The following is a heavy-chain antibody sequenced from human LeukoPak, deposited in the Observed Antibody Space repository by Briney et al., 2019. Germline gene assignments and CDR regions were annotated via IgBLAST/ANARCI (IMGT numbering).Heavy chain of an antibody. V-gene: IGHV4-30-4*07. D-gene: IGHD3-16*01. Sequence: SQTLSLTCVVSGDSITSGGYSWSWLRQPPGRGLEWVGYIYDCGIAFYNPSLKSRVTMSVDTSKNHFFLNLRSVTAADTAVYYCARRGGDMPARGFMDVWGKGTTVTVSS. CDR2: IYDCGIA. CDR1: GDSITSGGYS. CDR3: ARRGGDMPARGFMDV. J-gene: IGHJ6*03.